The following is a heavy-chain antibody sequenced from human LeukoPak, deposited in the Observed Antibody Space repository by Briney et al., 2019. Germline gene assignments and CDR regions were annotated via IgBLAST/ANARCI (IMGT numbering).Heavy chain of an antibody. CDR2: IVAGGSGT. CDR3: ARERGGNSGMDV. J-gene: IGHJ6*02. CDR1: GFTFSSYV. V-gene: IGHV3-23*01. D-gene: IGHD3-16*01. Sequence: GGSLRLSCAASGFTFSSYVMSWVRRAPGKGLEWVSTIVAGGSGTYYPDSVKGRFTISRDNSKNTLYLQMNSLRAEDTAVYYCARERGGNSGMDVWGQGTTVTVSS.